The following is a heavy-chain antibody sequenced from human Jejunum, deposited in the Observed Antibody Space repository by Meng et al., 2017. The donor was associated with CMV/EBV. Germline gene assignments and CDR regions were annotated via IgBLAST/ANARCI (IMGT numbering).Heavy chain of an antibody. CDR2: MNPNSGTT. CDR3: ARDSNYAWFDP. CDR1: GYPFTTYD. D-gene: IGHD4-11*01. J-gene: IGHJ5*02. Sequence: KASGYPFTTYDVNWVRQGPGQGLEWMGWMNPNSGTTGYAQKFQGRLTFTRDISTNTAYMELSGLKSDDTAVYYCARDSNYAWFDPWGQGTRVTVSS. V-gene: IGHV1-8*03.